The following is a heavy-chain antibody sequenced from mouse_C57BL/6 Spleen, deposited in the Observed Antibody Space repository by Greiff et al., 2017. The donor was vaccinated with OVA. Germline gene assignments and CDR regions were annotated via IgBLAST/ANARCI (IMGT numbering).Heavy chain of an antibody. Sequence: QVQLQQPGAELVRPGSSVKLSCKASGYTFTSYWMDWVKQRPGQGLEWIGNIYPSDSETHYNQQFKDKATLTVDKSSSTAYMQISSLTSEDSAVYYCARWGMVTTRFAYWGQGTLVTVSA. D-gene: IGHD2-2*01. CDR1: GYTFTSYW. J-gene: IGHJ3*01. CDR2: IYPSDSET. CDR3: ARWGMVTTRFAY. V-gene: IGHV1-61*01.